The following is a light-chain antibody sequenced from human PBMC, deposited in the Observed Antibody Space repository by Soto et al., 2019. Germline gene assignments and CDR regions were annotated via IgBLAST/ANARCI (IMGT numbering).Light chain of an antibody. Sequence: EFVLTQSPCTLSLSPGERATLSCRASQSVTSNYLAWYQQKPGQAPRLLIYGASSRATGIPDRFSGGGSGTDFTLTISRLESEDFAVYYCQHYGTSRITFGQGTRLEI. J-gene: IGKJ5*01. CDR1: QSVTSNY. V-gene: IGKV3-20*01. CDR2: GAS. CDR3: QHYGTSRIT.